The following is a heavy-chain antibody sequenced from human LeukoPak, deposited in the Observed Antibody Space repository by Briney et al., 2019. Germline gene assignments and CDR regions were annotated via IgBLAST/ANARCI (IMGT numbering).Heavy chain of an antibody. Sequence: SETLSLTCTVSGGSISSGDYYWSWIRQPPGKGLEWIGYIYYSGSTYYNPSLKSRVTMSVDTSKNQFSLKLSSVTAADTAVYYCARESGGGVLGYFDLWGRGTLVSVSS. D-gene: IGHD3-10*01. V-gene: IGHV4-30-4*01. CDR2: IYYSGST. J-gene: IGHJ2*01. CDR1: GGSISSGDYY. CDR3: ARESGGGVLGYFDL.